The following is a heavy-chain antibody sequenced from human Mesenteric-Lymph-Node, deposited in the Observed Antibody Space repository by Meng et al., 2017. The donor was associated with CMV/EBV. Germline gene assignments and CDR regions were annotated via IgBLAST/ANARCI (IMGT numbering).Heavy chain of an antibody. CDR1: GYTFTSYD. V-gene: IGHV1-8*01. CDR2: MNPNSGNT. J-gene: IGHJ6*02. CDR3: ARGRDTYDFWSGYFRRQYSGMDV. D-gene: IGHD3-3*01. Sequence: ASVKVSCKASGYTFTSYDINWVRQATGQGLEWMGWMNPNSGNTGYAQKFQGRVTMTRNTSISTAYMGLSSLRSEDTAVYYCARGRDTYDFWSGYFRRQYSGMDVWGQGTTVTVSS.